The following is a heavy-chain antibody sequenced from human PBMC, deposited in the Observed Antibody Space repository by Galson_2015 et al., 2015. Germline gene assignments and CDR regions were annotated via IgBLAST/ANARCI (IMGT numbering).Heavy chain of an antibody. CDR3: AKDSGATARRGYYGMDV. CDR2: ISWNSGSI. J-gene: IGHJ6*02. D-gene: IGHD1-26*01. V-gene: IGHV3-9*01. CDR1: GFTFDDYA. Sequence: SLRLSCAASGFTFDDYAMHWVRQAPGKGLEWVSGISWNSGSIGYADSVKGRFTISRDNAKNSLYLQMNSLRAEDTALYYCAKDSGATARRGYYGMDVWGQGTTVTVSS.